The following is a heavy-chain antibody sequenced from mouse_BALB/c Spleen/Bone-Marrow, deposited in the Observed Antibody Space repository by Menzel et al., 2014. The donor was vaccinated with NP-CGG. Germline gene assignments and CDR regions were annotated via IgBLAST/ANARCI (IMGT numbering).Heavy chain of an antibody. V-gene: IGHV5-6-5*01. D-gene: IGHD2-3*01. CDR1: GFTFSSYA. Sequence: EVKLVESGGGLVKPGGSLKLSCAASGFTFSSYAMSWVRQTPEKRLEWVASISSGGSTYYPDSVKGRFTISRDNARNILYLQMSSLRSEGTVMYYCARVEDGYYVRAMDYWGQGTSVTVSS. CDR3: ARVEDGYYVRAMDY. CDR2: ISSGGST. J-gene: IGHJ4*01.